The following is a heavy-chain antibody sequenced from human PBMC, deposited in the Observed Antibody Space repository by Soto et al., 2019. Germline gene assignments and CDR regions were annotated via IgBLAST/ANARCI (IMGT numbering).Heavy chain of an antibody. V-gene: IGHV1-46*01. CDR2: INPSGGST. Sequence: GASVKVSCKASGYTFTIYYMHWVRQAPGQGLEWMGIINPSGGSTSYAQKFQGRVTMTRDTSTSTVYMELSSLRSEDTAVYYCASVAPNTRPYYYYYMEVWGKGTTVTVSS. CDR1: GYTFTIYY. CDR3: ASVAPNTRPYYYYYMEV. D-gene: IGHD6-19*01. J-gene: IGHJ6*03.